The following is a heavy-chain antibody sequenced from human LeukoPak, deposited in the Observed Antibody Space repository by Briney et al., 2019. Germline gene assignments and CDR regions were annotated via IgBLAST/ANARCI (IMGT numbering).Heavy chain of an antibody. J-gene: IGHJ4*02. CDR1: GFTFDDYA. V-gene: IGHV3-20*04. CDR2: INWNGGST. D-gene: IGHD4-17*01. CDR3: ARDYYGDSYFDN. Sequence: GGSLRLSCAASGFTFDDYAMNWVRRAPGKGLEWVSGINWNGGSTGYADSVKGRFTISRDNVKNSLYLEMDSLRAEDTALYYCARDYYGDSYFDNWGQGTLVTVSS.